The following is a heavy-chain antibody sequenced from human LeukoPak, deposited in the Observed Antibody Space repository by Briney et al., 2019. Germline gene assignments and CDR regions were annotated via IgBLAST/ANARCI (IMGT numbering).Heavy chain of an antibody. V-gene: IGHV4-59*11. D-gene: IGHD3-10*01. CDR2: IYSRGST. CDR1: GGSISNHY. J-gene: IGHJ4*02. Sequence: SETLSLTCTVSGGSISNHYWSWIRQPPGKGLEWIAYIYSRGSTNYNPSLKSRVTISVDSSKNQFSLKLSSVAAADTAVYYCARLRPSGMGGGFDYWGQGTLVPVSS. CDR3: ARLRPSGMGGGFDY.